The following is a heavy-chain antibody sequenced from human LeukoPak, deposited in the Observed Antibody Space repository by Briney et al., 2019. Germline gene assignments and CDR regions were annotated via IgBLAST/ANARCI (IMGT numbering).Heavy chain of an antibody. D-gene: IGHD3-3*01. V-gene: IGHV4-39*07. Sequence: SETLSLTCTVSGGSISSSSYYWGWIRQPPGKGLEWIGSICYSGSTYYNPSLKSRVTISVDTSKNQFSLKLSSVTAADTAVYYCARVNDFWSGTPLMDVWGKGTTVTVSS. CDR3: ARVNDFWSGTPLMDV. CDR1: GGSISSSSYY. CDR2: ICYSGST. J-gene: IGHJ6*03.